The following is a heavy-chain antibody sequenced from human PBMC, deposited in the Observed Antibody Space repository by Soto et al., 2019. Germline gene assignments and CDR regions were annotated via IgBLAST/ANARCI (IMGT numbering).Heavy chain of an antibody. V-gene: IGHV1-3*01. J-gene: IGHJ4*02. CDR3: ARDGDYGDYRFDY. Sequence: GTSVQVSCPASGYTFTSYAMHWVRQAPGQRLELMGWINAGNGNSKYSQKFQGRVTITRDKSASTAYMELRRLRSEDTAVYYFARDGDYGDYRFDYWGQGTLVNVSS. D-gene: IGHD4-17*01. CDR2: INAGNGNS. CDR1: GYTFTSYA.